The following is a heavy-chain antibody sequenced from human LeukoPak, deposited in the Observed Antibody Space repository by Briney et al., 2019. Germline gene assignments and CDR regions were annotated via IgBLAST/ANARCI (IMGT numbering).Heavy chain of an antibody. J-gene: IGHJ4*02. D-gene: IGHD6-13*01. CDR3: VRDLFFAAAEREGDDY. Sequence: ASVKVSCEAPGYGFTGYFMHWVRQAPGQGLEWMGWINPDSGGTNYAQKFRGRVTLTRDTSIYTAYMELSRLRSDDTAVYYCVRDLFFAAAEREGDDYWGQGTLVTVSS. CDR1: GYGFTGYF. V-gene: IGHV1-2*02. CDR2: INPDSGGT.